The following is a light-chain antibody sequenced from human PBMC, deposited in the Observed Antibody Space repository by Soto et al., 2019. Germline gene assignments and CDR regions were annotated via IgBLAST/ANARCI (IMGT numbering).Light chain of an antibody. J-gene: IGKJ5*01. CDR2: DAS. V-gene: IGKV1-12*01. Sequence: DIQMTQSPSSVSASVGDTVTITCRASHYIDSWLAWYQQKPGKAPKLLIHDASRLRSGVPSTFSGSRSGTDFTLTIPDLQPEDCATYYCQQAYGCIITFGQGTRLEIK. CDR3: QQAYGCIIT. CDR1: HYIDSW.